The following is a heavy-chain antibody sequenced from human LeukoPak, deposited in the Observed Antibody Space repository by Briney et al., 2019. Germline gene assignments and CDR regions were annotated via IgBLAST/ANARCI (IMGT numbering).Heavy chain of an antibody. CDR2: ILTSGTT. V-gene: IGHV4-4*09. D-gene: IGHD3-10*01. CDR1: NGSISLSH. Sequence: SETLSLTCSVSNGSISLSHWSWVRQPPGKGLEWIGYILTSGTTNYNPSLKSRLTMSVDTSKNEFTLRLSSVTAADTAVYYCGRPRGSGGYLIYLEYLGQGNLV. CDR3: GRPRGSGGYLIYLEY. J-gene: IGHJ4*02.